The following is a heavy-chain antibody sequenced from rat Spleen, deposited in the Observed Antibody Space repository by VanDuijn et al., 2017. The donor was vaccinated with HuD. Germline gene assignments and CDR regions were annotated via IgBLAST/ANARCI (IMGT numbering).Heavy chain of an antibody. J-gene: IGHJ2*01. CDR2: MRYNGDT. CDR1: GLSLNSYH. D-gene: IGHD3-1*01. Sequence: QVQLKESGPGLVQPSQTLSLTCTVSGLSLNSYHVHWVRQPPGKGLEWMGRMRYNGDTSCNSGLKSRLSISRDTSKNQVFLKMNSLQTDDTGTYYCTIHPRYWGQGVMVTVSS. CDR3: TIHPRY. V-gene: IGHV2-63*01.